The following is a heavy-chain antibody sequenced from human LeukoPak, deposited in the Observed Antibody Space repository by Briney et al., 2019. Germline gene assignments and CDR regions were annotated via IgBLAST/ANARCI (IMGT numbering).Heavy chain of an antibody. CDR2: ISGSGGST. CDR3: AKADLYDSSGYYEY. J-gene: IGHJ4*02. Sequence: GGSLRLSCAASGLTFSSYAMSWVRQAPGKGLEWVSAISGSGGSTYYADSVKGRFTISRDNSKNTLYLQMNSLRAEDTAVHYCAKADLYDSSGYYEYWGQGTLVTVSS. D-gene: IGHD3-22*01. V-gene: IGHV3-23*01. CDR1: GLTFSSYA.